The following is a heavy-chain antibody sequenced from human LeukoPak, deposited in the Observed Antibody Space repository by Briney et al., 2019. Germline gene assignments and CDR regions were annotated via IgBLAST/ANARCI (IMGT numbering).Heavy chain of an antibody. J-gene: IGHJ4*02. D-gene: IGHD3-10*01. CDR2: INPNSGGT. Sequence: ASVKVSCKASGYTFTGYYMHWVRQAPGQGLEWMGWINPNSGGTNYAQKFQGRVTMTRDTSISTVYMELSSLRSEDTAVCYCARNVHSGFDYWGQGTLVTVSS. V-gene: IGHV1-2*02. CDR1: GYTFTGYY. CDR3: ARNVHSGFDY.